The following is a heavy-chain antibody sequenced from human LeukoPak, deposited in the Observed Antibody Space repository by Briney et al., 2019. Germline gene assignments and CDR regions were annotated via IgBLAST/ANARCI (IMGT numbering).Heavy chain of an antibody. V-gene: IGHV3-33*01. Sequence: AGRSLRLSCAASGFTFSSYGMHWVRQAPGKGLEWVAVIWYDGSNKYYADSVRGRFTISRDNSKNTLYLQMNGLRAEDTAVYYCARESQYYDILTGYRYYGMDAWGQGTTVTVSS. CDR3: ARESQYYDILTGYRYYGMDA. D-gene: IGHD3-9*01. CDR1: GFTFSSYG. CDR2: IWYDGSNK. J-gene: IGHJ6*02.